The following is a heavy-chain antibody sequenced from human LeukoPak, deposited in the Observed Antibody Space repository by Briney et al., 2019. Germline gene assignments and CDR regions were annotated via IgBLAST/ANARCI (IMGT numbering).Heavy chain of an antibody. D-gene: IGHD6-25*01. CDR3: ARAFSSADY. Sequence: SETLSLICTVSGGSFSSSSYYWGWIRQPPGKGLEWIGSIYYSGSTYYNPSLKSRVTISVDTSKNQFSLKLSSVTAADTAVYYCARAFSSADYWGQGTLVTVSS. V-gene: IGHV4-39*01. J-gene: IGHJ4*02. CDR1: GGSFSSSSYY. CDR2: IYYSGST.